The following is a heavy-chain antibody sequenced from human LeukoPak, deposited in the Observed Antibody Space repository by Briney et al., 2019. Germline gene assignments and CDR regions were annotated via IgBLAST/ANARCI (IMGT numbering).Heavy chain of an antibody. CDR1: GESISGYY. Sequence: PSETLSLTCAVFGESISGYYRSWIRQPPGKGLEWIGEVSYSGSATYSPSLESRVTISVATSRNQFSLRLNSVTAADTAVYFCARKYCSTTSCSYAFDVWGQGTMVTVSS. CDR3: ARKYCSTTSCSYAFDV. J-gene: IGHJ3*01. V-gene: IGHV4-34*01. D-gene: IGHD2-2*01. CDR2: VSYSGSA.